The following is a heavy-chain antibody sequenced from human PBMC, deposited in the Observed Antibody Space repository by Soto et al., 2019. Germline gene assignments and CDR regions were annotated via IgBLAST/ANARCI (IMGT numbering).Heavy chain of an antibody. J-gene: IGHJ4*02. CDR3: AKVRIAPAKPFYFDS. V-gene: IGHV3-30*18. CDR1: GFNFDNCA. Sequence: QVQLVESGGGVVQPGRSLRLSCVGSGFNFDNCAFHWVRQAPGTGLEWVAVISNDGSDKYYADSVKGRFTISRDNSKDTLHLQMDSLKTEDTAVYYCAKVRIAPAKPFYFDSWGQGTLVTVSS. CDR2: ISNDGSDK. D-gene: IGHD6-13*01.